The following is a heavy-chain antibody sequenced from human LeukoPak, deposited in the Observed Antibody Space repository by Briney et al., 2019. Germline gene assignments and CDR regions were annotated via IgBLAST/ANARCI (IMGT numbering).Heavy chain of an antibody. CDR3: ARGLYGSGSYYNVPFDP. Sequence: ASVKVSCKASGGTFSSYAISWVRQAPGQGLEWMGWISAYNGNTNYAQKLQGRVTMTTDTSTSTAYMELRSLRSDDTAVYYCARGLYGSGSYYNVPFDPWGQGTLVTVSS. V-gene: IGHV1-18*01. D-gene: IGHD3-10*01. CDR1: GGTFSSYA. CDR2: ISAYNGNT. J-gene: IGHJ5*02.